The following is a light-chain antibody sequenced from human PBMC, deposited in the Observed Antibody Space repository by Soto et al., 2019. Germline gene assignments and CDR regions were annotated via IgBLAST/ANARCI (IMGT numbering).Light chain of an antibody. J-gene: IGKJ1*01. CDR3: QQYSHYRS. CDR1: QTISNW. V-gene: IGKV1-5*03. CDR2: QAS. Sequence: DIKMTQSPSTLSASVGDRVTITCRASQTISNWLAWYQQKPGKAPKLLIYQASSLTSGVPSRFSGSGSATEFTLPISNLQPDDFATYYCQQYSHYRSFGQGTTVEIK.